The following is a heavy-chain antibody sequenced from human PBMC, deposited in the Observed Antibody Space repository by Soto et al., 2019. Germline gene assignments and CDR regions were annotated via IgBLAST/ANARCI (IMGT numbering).Heavy chain of an antibody. D-gene: IGHD6-19*01. J-gene: IGHJ6*02. CDR3: ARGRAGYYGMDV. CDR1: GGTFSSYT. V-gene: IGHV1-69*02. Sequence: QVQLVQSGAEVKKPGSSLKVSCKASGGTFSSYTISWVRQAPGQGLEWMGRIIPILGIANYAQKFQGRVTITADKSTSTAYMELSSLRSEDTAVYYCARGRAGYYGMDVWGQGTTVTVSS. CDR2: IIPILGIA.